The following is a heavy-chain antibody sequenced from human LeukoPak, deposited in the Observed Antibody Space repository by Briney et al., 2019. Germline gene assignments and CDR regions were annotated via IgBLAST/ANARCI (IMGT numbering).Heavy chain of an antibody. D-gene: IGHD3-10*01. V-gene: IGHV3-23*01. J-gene: IGHJ4*02. Sequence: GGSLRLSCAASGFTLSSYAISWVRPAPGRGLEWVSLISDRTGGTYYADSVKGRFTNSRDNSKNTLYLQMNSLRAEDTAAYYWVKASGSLGAPFDYWGQGTLVTVSS. CDR1: GFTLSSYA. CDR2: ISDRTGGT. CDR3: VKASGSLGAPFDY.